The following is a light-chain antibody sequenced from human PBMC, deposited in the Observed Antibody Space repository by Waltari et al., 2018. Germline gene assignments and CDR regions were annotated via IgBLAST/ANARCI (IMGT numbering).Light chain of an antibody. CDR3: SSYISSDTLEL. CDR1: SSDVGGYNY. V-gene: IGLV2-14*03. CDR2: NVN. J-gene: IGLJ2*01. Sequence: HSALTQPASVSGSPGQSITISCTGTSSDVGGYNYVSWYQQHPGKAPKLMIYNVNNRPSWVSNRVSGSKSGNTASLTISGLQAEDEADYYCSSYISSDTLELFGGGTSLTVL.